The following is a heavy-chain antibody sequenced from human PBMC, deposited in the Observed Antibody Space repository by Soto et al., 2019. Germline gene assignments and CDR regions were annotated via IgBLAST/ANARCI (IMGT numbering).Heavy chain of an antibody. D-gene: IGHD3-22*01. CDR2: GNHSGST. CDR1: GGSLSFYY. CDR3: ATRFFDSSGYYLFYFDS. J-gene: IGHJ4*02. Sequence: QVQLHQWGAGLLKPSETLSLTCEVSGGSLSFYYWNWIRQSPGKELEWIGEGNHSGSTSYNSSLKSRVTISVDTSKSQFSLKLSSVTAADTAVYYCATRFFDSSGYYLFYFDSWGQGTVVTVSA. V-gene: IGHV4-34*01.